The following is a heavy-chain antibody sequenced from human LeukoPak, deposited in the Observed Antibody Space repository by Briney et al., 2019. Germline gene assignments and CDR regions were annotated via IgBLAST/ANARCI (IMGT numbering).Heavy chain of an antibody. D-gene: IGHD1-14*01. CDR3: ATYTSDGFFLDY. J-gene: IGHJ4*02. CDR1: GDSVSNHSAD. V-gene: IGHV6-1*01. CDR2: TYCRYKCYT. Sequence: WQTLSLTCAISGDSVSNHSADWNWIRQSPSRGLEGLGRTYCRYKCYTDYAASLRSRISISSDTSKNQFPLQLDSVTPDDTAVYYCATYTSDGFFLDYWGQGTLVSVSS.